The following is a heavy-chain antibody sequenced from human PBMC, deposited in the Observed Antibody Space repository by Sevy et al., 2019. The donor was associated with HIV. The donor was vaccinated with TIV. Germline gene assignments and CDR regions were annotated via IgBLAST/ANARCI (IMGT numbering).Heavy chain of an antibody. CDR1: GFTFGSYA. D-gene: IGHD4-17*01. CDR3: ARDPTTVTTYYSDY. CDR2: ISYAGSDK. J-gene: IGHJ4*02. V-gene: IGHV3-30-3*01. Sequence: GGSLRLSCPASGFTFGSYAMHWVRQAPGKGLEWVAVISYAGSDKYYADSVKGRFTISRDNSKNTLYLQMNSLRAEDTAVYYCARDPTTVTTYYSDYWGQGTLVTVSS.